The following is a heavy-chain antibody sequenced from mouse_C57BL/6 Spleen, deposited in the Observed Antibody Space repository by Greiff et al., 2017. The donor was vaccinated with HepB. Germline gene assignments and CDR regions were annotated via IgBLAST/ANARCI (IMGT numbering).Heavy chain of an antibody. D-gene: IGHD1-1*01. V-gene: IGHV1-53*01. CDR1: GYTFTSYW. Sequence: VKLKQPGTELVKPGASVKLSCKASGYTFTSYWMHWVKQRPGQGLEWIGNINPSNGGTNYNEKFKSKATLTVDKSSSTAYMQLSSLTSEDSAVYYCARGYYGSSTWFAYWGQGTLVTVSA. CDR2: INPSNGGT. J-gene: IGHJ3*01. CDR3: ARGYYGSSTWFAY.